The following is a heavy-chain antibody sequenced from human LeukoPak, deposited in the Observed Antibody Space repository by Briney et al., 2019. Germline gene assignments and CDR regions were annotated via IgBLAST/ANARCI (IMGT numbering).Heavy chain of an antibody. CDR1: GYTFCDHY. D-gene: IGHD6-19*01. CDR3: ARDSLLRGWYFAASYYVDV. J-gene: IGHJ6*03. Sequence: GGSLRLSCAASGYTFCDHYMTRIRQAPGKGLERVSYISSNGSTIYCADSVKGRLTIYRDNAKNSLYLQMNSLRAEDTAVYYCARDSLLRGWYFAASYYVDVWGKGTAVTVSS. V-gene: IGHV3-11*01. CDR2: ISSNGSTI.